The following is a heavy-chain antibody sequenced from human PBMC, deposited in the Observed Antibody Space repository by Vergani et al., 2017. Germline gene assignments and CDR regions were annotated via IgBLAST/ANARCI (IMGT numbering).Heavy chain of an antibody. D-gene: IGHD2-2*01. CDR2: IWYDGSNK. V-gene: IGHV3-33*01. J-gene: IGHJ4*02. CDR1: GFTFSSYG. CDR3: ARDTGFDCSSTSCYASYYFDY. Sequence: QVQLVESGGGVVQPGRSLRLSCAASGFTFSSYGMHWVRQAPGKGLEWVAVIWYDGSNKYYADSVKGRFTISRDNSKNTLYLQMNSLRAEDTAVYYCARDTGFDCSSTSCYASYYFDYWGQGTLVTVSS.